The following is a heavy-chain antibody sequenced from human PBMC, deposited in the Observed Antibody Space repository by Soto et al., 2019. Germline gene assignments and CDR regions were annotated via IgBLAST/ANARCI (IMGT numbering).Heavy chain of an antibody. Sequence: ASVKVSCKASGYTFTSYYMHWVRQAPGQGLEWMGIINPSGGSTTYAQKFQGRVTMTIDTSKHQFSLNLSSVTAADTAVFYCGRGQTAIDVWGQGTTVTVSS. CDR2: INPSGGST. D-gene: IGHD5-18*01. V-gene: IGHV1-46*01. CDR3: GRGQTAIDV. J-gene: IGHJ6*02. CDR1: GYTFTSYY.